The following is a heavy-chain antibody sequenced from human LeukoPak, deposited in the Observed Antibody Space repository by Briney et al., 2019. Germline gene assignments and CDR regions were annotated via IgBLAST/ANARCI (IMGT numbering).Heavy chain of an antibody. CDR1: GFTFSSYA. D-gene: IGHD6-19*01. V-gene: IGHV3-23*01. CDR2: ISGSGGST. Sequence: GGSLRLSCAASGFTFSSYAMSWVRQAPGKGLEWVSAISGSGGSTCYGDSVKGRFTISRDNSKNTLYLQMNSLRAEDTAVYYCAKDDLLYSSGWDWGQGTLVTVSS. J-gene: IGHJ4*02. CDR3: AKDDLLYSSGWD.